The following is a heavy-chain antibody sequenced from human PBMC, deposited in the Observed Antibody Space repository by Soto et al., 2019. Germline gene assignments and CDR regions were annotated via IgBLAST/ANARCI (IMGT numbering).Heavy chain of an antibody. Sequence: GASVKVSCKASGYTFTSYGISWVRQAPGQGLESLAWISPYNGNTDYAQKLQGRVTMTTDKSTSTAYMELRRLRADVAAVYYCARAQRFTIFGATGSDTGMDVWRQWTTVTVSS. V-gene: IGHV1-18*04. J-gene: IGHJ6*02. CDR1: GYTFTSYG. CDR3: ARAQRFTIFGATGSDTGMDV. D-gene: IGHD3-3*01. CDR2: ISPYNGNT.